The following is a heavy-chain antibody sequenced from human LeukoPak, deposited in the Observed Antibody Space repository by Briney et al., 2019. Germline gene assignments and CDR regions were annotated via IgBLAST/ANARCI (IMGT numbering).Heavy chain of an antibody. CDR3: AKDLGMQVWFPL. CDR1: GFTFSTYA. Sequence: PGGSLSLSCAASGFTFSTYAMSWVRQAPGKGLEWVSSFSGSGGSTYYADSVKGRFTISRDNSKNTLYLQMNSLGAEDTAVYYCAKDLGMQVWFPLWGQGTLVTVSS. CDR2: FSGSGGST. J-gene: IGHJ4*02. V-gene: IGHV3-23*01. D-gene: IGHD5-18*01.